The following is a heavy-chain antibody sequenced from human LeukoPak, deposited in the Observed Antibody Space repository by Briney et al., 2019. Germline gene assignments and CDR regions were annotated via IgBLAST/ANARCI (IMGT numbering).Heavy chain of an antibody. CDR3: ARHPFQYPFDH. Sequence: SETLSLTCTVSGASVSSDYWSWIRQSPGKGLEWIGYIYHSGHTMSNPSLKSRVSLSLDTSNDQFSLKLSSVTAADTAVYYCARHPFQYPFDHWGQGTVVSVSS. V-gene: IGHV4-59*08. J-gene: IGHJ5*02. CDR1: GASVSSDY. D-gene: IGHD2/OR15-2a*01. CDR2: IYHSGHT.